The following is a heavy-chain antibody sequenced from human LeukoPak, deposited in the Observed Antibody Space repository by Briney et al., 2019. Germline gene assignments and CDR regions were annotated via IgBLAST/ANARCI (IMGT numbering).Heavy chain of an antibody. CDR3: ARDGSGDYYFDY. CDR1: GDSISSGGYY. V-gene: IGHV4-31*03. D-gene: IGHD4-17*01. CDR2: IYYSGST. J-gene: IGHJ4*02. Sequence: SETLSLTCTVSGDSISSGGYYWSWIRQHPGQGLEWIGYIYYSGSTHYNPSFKSRVTISVDTSKNQFSLKLTSVTAADTAVYYCARDGSGDYYFDYWGQGTLVTVSS.